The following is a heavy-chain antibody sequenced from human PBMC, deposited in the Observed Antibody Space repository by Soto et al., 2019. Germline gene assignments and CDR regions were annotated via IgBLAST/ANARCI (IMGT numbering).Heavy chain of an antibody. CDR1: GGSISSYY. V-gene: IGHV4-59*01. CDR2: IYYSGST. Sequence: SETLSLTCTVSGGSISSYYWSWIRQPPGKGLEWIGYIYYSGSTNYNPSLKSRVTISVDTSKNQFSLKLSSVTAADTAVYYCARDPSDIAARPGHRGYYYGMDVWGQGTTVTVSS. CDR3: ARDPSDIAARPGHRGYYYGMDV. D-gene: IGHD6-6*01. J-gene: IGHJ6*02.